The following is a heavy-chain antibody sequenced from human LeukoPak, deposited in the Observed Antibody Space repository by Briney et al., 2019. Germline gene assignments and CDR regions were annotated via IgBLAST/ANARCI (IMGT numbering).Heavy chain of an antibody. D-gene: IGHD3-22*01. Sequence: GGSLRLSCAASGFTFSSYAMSWVRQAPGKGLEWVSAISGSGGSTYYADSVKGRFTISRDNSKNTLYLQMNSLRAEDAAVYYCAKDKTYYYDSSGYPGMYYFDYWGQGTLVTVSS. J-gene: IGHJ4*02. CDR2: ISGSGGST. V-gene: IGHV3-23*01. CDR3: AKDKTYYYDSSGYPGMYYFDY. CDR1: GFTFSSYA.